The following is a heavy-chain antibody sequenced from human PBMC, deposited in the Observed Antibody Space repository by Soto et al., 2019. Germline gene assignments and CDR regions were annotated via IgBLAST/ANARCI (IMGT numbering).Heavy chain of an antibody. CDR2: ISYDGSNK. CDR1: GFSFSSYG. CDR3: AKYVRGWAPFDY. J-gene: IGHJ4*02. Sequence: GGSLRLSCAASGFSFSSYGMHWVRQAPGKGLEWVAVISYDGSNKYYADSLKGRFTISRDNSKNTLYLQMNTLRAEDTAVYYCAKYVRGWAPFDYCGLGTLVTVSS. V-gene: IGHV3-30*18. D-gene: IGHD6-19*01.